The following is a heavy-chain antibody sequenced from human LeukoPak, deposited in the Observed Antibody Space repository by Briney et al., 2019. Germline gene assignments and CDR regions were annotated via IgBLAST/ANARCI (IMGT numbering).Heavy chain of an antibody. V-gene: IGHV3-23*01. J-gene: IGHJ4*02. CDR2: ISGSGGST. CDR3: AKEDYRGDYFDY. D-gene: IGHD4-11*01. Sequence: GGPLRLSXAASGFTFSSYAMSWVRQAPGKGVEWVSAISGSGGSTYYADSVKGRFTISRDNSKNTLYLQMNSLRAEDTAVYYCAKEDYRGDYFDYWGQGTLVTVSS. CDR1: GFTFSSYA.